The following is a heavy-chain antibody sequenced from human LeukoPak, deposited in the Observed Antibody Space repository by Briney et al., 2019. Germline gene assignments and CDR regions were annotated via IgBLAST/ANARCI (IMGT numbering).Heavy chain of an antibody. J-gene: IGHJ4*02. Sequence: PGGSLRLSCAASGFTFSSYEMNWVRQAPGKGLEWVSYISSSGSTIYYADSVKGRFTIPRDNAKNSLYLQMNSLRAEDTAVYYCARVSRLQSFDYWGQGTLVTVSS. CDR2: ISSSGSTI. D-gene: IGHD5-24*01. CDR3: ARVSRLQSFDY. V-gene: IGHV3-48*03. CDR1: GFTFSSYE.